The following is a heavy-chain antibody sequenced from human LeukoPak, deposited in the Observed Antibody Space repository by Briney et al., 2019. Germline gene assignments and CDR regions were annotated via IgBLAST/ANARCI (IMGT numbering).Heavy chain of an antibody. D-gene: IGHD6-19*01. Sequence: PGGSLRLSCAASGFTFSSYAMSWVRQAPGKGLEWVSAISGSGGSTYYADSVKGRFTISRDNSKNTLYLQMNSLRAEDTAVYYCASRYSSGGEPDYWGQGTLVTASS. CDR1: GFTFSSYA. CDR2: ISGSGGST. J-gene: IGHJ4*02. V-gene: IGHV3-23*01. CDR3: ASRYSSGGEPDY.